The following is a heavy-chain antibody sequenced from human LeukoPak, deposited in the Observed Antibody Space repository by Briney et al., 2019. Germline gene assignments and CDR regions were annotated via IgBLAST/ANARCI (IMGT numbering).Heavy chain of an antibody. D-gene: IGHD2-2*01. CDR1: GGTFSSYA. CDR2: IIPIFGTA. V-gene: IGHV1-69*01. Sequence: GASVKVSCKASGGTFSSYAINWVRQAPGQGLEWMGGIIPIFGTANYAQKFQGRVTITADESTSTAYMELSSLRSEDTAVYYCASECSSTSCPYYYYYYMDVWGKGTTVTVSS. CDR3: ASECSSTSCPYYYYYYMDV. J-gene: IGHJ6*03.